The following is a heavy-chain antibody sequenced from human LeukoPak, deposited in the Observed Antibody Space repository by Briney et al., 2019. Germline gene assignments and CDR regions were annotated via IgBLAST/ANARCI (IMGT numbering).Heavy chain of an antibody. D-gene: IGHD3-22*01. V-gene: IGHV1-18*01. J-gene: IGHJ3*02. Sequence: ASVKVSCKASGYTFSSYGISWVRQAPGQGLEWMGWISAYNGNTDYAQKLQGRVTMTTDTSTSTAYMELRSLRSDDTAVHYCASSDSSGYGAFDIWGQGTMVTVSS. CDR3: ASSDSSGYGAFDI. CDR2: ISAYNGNT. CDR1: GYTFSSYG.